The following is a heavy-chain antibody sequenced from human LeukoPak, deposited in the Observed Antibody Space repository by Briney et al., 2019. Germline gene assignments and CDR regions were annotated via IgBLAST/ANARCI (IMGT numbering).Heavy chain of an antibody. J-gene: IGHJ5*02. Sequence: GEPLQISCKGSGYSFTSYWISWVRQMARKGLEWMGRIDPSDSYTNYSPSFQGHVTISADKSISTAYLQWSSLKASDTAMYYCARRVSSSGWFDPWGQGTLVTVSS. CDR1: GYSFTSYW. V-gene: IGHV5-10-1*01. D-gene: IGHD6-6*01. CDR3: ARRVSSSGWFDP. CDR2: IDPSDSYT.